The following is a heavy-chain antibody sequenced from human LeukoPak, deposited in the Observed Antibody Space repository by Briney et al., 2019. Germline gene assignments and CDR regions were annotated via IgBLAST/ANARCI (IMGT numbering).Heavy chain of an antibody. CDR1: GYTFTSYG. CDR3: ARDRPSRGYCSGGTCPLFDY. CDR2: ISAYNGNT. V-gene: IGHV1-18*04. Sequence: ASVKVSCKASGYTFTSYGISWVRQAPGQGVEWMGWISAYNGNTNYAQKLQGRVTITTDTSTSTAYMELRSLRSDDTAVYYCARDRPSRGYCSGGTCPLFDYWGQGTLVTVSS. J-gene: IGHJ4*02. D-gene: IGHD2-15*01.